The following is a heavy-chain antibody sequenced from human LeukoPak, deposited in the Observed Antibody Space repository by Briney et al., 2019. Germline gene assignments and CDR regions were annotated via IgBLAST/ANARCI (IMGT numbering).Heavy chain of an antibody. Sequence: GASVKVSCKTSGYTFTRHWMHWGRQAPGQGLEWMGIINPNGGTTNFAQKFQVRVTMTTDPSTSTLYMELSTLTSEDTAVYSCARDHSNEMCGGGCYAPWFDPWGQGTLVTVSS. J-gene: IGHJ5*02. CDR2: INPNGGTT. CDR1: GYTFTRHW. D-gene: IGHD2-21*02. CDR3: ARDHSNEMCGGGCYAPWFDP. V-gene: IGHV1-46*01.